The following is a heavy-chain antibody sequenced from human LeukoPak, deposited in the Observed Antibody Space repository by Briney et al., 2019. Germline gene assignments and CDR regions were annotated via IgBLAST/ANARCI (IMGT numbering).Heavy chain of an antibody. V-gene: IGHV3-21*01. CDR3: ARCTTGRTFGSLREIKRSREIDY. CDR1: GFTFSTFA. D-gene: IGHD1-1*01. CDR2: ISSSSSNI. Sequence: GGSLKLSCAASGFTFSTFAMSWVRQAPGKGLEWVSSISSSSSNIYYADSVKGRFTISRDNAKNSLYLQMNSLKVEDTAVYYCARCTTGRTFGSLREIKRSREIDYWGQGTLVTVSS. J-gene: IGHJ4*02.